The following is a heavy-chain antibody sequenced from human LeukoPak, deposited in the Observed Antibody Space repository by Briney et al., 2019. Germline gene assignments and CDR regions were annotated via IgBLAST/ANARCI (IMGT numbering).Heavy chain of an antibody. CDR1: GFTFSSYA. CDR2: ISGSGGST. Sequence: GGSLRLSCAASGFTFSSYAMSWVRQAPGKGLEWVSAISGSGGSTYYADSVKGRFTISRDNSKNTLYLQMNSLRAEDTAIYYCAKLRGALGYCSSTSCQPLWGQGTLVTVSS. D-gene: IGHD2-2*01. V-gene: IGHV3-23*01. J-gene: IGHJ4*02. CDR3: AKLRGALGYCSSTSCQPL.